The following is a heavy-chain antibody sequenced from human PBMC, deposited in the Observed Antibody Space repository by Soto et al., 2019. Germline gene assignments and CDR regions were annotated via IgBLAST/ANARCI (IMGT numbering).Heavy chain of an antibody. J-gene: IGHJ6*02. Sequence: ASVKVSCKASGHTSTSYYMHWVRQAPGQGLEWMGIINPSGGSTSYAQKFQSRVTMTRDTSTSTVYMELSSLRSEDTAVYYCARDEWLRIFYYYGMDVWGQGTTVTVSS. CDR3: ARDEWLRIFYYYGMDV. D-gene: IGHD5-12*01. CDR1: GHTSTSYY. V-gene: IGHV1-46*01. CDR2: INPSGGST.